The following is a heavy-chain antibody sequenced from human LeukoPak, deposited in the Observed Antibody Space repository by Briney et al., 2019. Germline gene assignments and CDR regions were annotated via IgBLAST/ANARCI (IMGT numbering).Heavy chain of an antibody. J-gene: IGHJ6*02. CDR3: TRVQAGRSGLMDV. CDR1: GFSLSGYW. CDR2: IGPDGTGI. Sequence: GGSLRLSCAASGFSLSGYWMHWVRQAPGKGLVWVSHIGPDGTGITYADSVKGRFTISRDIAKNTVYLQMNSLRAEDAALYYCTRVQAGRSGLMDVWGRGTTVTVSS. D-gene: IGHD2-8*02. V-gene: IGHV3-74*01.